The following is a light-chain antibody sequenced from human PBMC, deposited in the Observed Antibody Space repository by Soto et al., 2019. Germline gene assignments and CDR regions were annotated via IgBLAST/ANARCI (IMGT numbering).Light chain of an antibody. Sequence: EIVLTQSPGTLSLSPGERATLSCRASRSVSSSYFAWYQQTPGQAPSLLIYAAYSRATGIPEWFSGRGAGTDFPIIISRLAAEDAAEYCQQQYGSPPPWTFGQGTQVEIK. CDR1: RSVSSSY. CDR3: QQYGSPPPWT. CDR2: AAY. J-gene: IGKJ1*01. V-gene: IGKV3-20*01.